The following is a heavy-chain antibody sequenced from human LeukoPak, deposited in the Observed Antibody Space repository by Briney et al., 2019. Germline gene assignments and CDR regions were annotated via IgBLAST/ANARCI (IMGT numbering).Heavy chain of an antibody. V-gene: IGHV3-30*04. Sequence: GGSLRLSCVASGIDFNVYEMHWVRQSPGKGLEWVALISDNGLRTNYAESLKGRFTVSRDNSRNTMDLQMNNLRVEDTAVYFCARERRGYSYGTLDTWGQGTLVTVFS. D-gene: IGHD5-12*01. CDR2: ISDNGLRT. CDR3: ARERRGYSYGTLDT. J-gene: IGHJ4*02. CDR1: GIDFNVYE.